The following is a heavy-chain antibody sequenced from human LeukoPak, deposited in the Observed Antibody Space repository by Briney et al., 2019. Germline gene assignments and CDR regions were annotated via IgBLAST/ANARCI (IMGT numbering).Heavy chain of an antibody. CDR2: IKQDGSEK. D-gene: IGHD5-12*01. CDR1: GFTFSSYS. Sequence: GGSLRLSCAASGFTFSSYSMNWVRQAPGKGLEWVANIKQDGSEKYYVDSVKDRFTISRDNAKNSLYLQMTSLRAEDTAVYYCARHEGYSGHSYFDYWGQGTLVTVSS. V-gene: IGHV3-7*01. CDR3: ARHEGYSGHSYFDY. J-gene: IGHJ4*02.